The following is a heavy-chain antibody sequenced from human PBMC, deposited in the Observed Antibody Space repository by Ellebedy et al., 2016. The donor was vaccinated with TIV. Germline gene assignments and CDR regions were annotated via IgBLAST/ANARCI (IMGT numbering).Heavy chain of an antibody. V-gene: IGHV4-39*01. J-gene: IGHJ4*02. CDR2: MSYSGHT. CDR3: ARATQQGVVVVGTAPNFDF. CDR1: GDSLSSTTYD. Sequence: SETLSLTCTVSGDSLSSTTYDWGWIRQPPAKGLEWIGSMSYSGHTYYNKSLKSRVTISVDTSKNQFSLKLISVTAADTAVYYCARATQQGVVVVGTAPNFDFWGQGALVTVSP. D-gene: IGHD2-21*02.